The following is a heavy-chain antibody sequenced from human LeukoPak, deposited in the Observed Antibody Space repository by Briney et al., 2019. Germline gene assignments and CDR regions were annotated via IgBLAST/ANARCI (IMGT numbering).Heavy chain of an antibody. CDR1: GFTFDDYG. Sequence: RSGGSLRLSCAASGFTFDDYGMRWVRHPRGKGLECGSGINWCGGITRYPDSVKARFTTSRDNAKNSLYLQMNSLRAEDTALYYCARAFSGLGYYYYYYMDVWGKGTTVTVSS. D-gene: IGHD1-26*01. CDR3: ARAFSGLGYYYYYYMDV. V-gene: IGHV3-20*04. CDR2: INWCGGIT. J-gene: IGHJ6*03.